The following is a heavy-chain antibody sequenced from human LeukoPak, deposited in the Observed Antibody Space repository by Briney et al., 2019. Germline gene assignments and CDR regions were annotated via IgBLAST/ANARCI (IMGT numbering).Heavy chain of an antibody. CDR2: IIPIFGTA. CDR1: GGTFSSYV. V-gene: IGHV1-69*05. Sequence: SVKVSCKASGGTFSSYVISWVRQAPGQGLEWMGGIIPIFGTANYAQKFQGRVTITRDTSASTAYMELSSLRSEDTAVYYCAREGGGYSPDAFDIWGQGTMVTVSS. J-gene: IGHJ3*02. CDR3: AREGGGYSPDAFDI. D-gene: IGHD5-18*01.